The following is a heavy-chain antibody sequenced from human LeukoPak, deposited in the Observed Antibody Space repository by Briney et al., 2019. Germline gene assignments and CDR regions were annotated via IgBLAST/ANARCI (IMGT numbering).Heavy chain of an antibody. J-gene: IGHJ4*02. D-gene: IGHD2-21*02. Sequence: GGSLRLSCAASGFTFSSSWMNWARQAPGKGLVWVSRIDSDGHPTTYADSLKGRFTISRDNAKNTLYLQMNGPSAEDTAVYYCATAPQVTAILDWGQGTLVTVSS. V-gene: IGHV3-74*01. CDR3: ATAPQVTAILD. CDR1: GFTFSSSW. CDR2: IDSDGHPT.